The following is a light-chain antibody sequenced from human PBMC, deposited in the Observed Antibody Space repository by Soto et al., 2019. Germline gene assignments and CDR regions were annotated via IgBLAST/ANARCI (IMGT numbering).Light chain of an antibody. V-gene: IGKV3-15*01. CDR2: GAS. CDR3: QQYFAWPPMT. Sequence: LMTQSPATLSVSPGERATLSCWASETVATNLAWYQQKPGQAPRLLISGASTRAAGVSDRFRGSGAGTEFTLTISSLRYEDSAIYYCQQYFAWPPMTFGQGTKVEI. CDR1: ETVATN. J-gene: IGKJ1*01.